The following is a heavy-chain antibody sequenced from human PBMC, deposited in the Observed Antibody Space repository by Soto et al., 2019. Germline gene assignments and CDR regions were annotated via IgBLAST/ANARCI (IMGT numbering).Heavy chain of an antibody. CDR1: GGSISSGDYY. D-gene: IGHD6-13*01. CDR2: IYYSGSA. J-gene: IGHJ4*02. V-gene: IGHV4-31*03. CDR3: ARDASSNWHYFDH. Sequence: SETLSLTCIVSGGSISSGDYYWSWIRQHPGKGLEWIGYIYYSGSAYYNPSLKSRVSMSVDTSKNQFSLKLSSVTAADTAIYFCARDASSNWHYFDHWGQGTLVTVSS.